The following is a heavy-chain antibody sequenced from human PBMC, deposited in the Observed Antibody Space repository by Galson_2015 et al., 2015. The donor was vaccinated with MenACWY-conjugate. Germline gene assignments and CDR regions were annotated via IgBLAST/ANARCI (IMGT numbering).Heavy chain of an antibody. CDR2: ISKSGSPI. Sequence: SLRLSCAASGFTFTGYEFNWVRQAPGKGLVWLSYISKSGSPIYYADSVKSRFTISRDNIKKSLSLEMNSLRAGDTGVYYCARVGTWIHQYFYYMDVWGKGTTVTVSS. CDR3: ARVGTWIHQYFYYMDV. D-gene: IGHD5-18*01. V-gene: IGHV3-48*03. J-gene: IGHJ6*03. CDR1: GFTFTGYE.